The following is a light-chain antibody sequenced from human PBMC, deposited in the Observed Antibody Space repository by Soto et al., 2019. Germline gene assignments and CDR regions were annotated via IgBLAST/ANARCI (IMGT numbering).Light chain of an antibody. J-gene: IGLJ2*01. CDR1: SSDVGRYNY. CDR2: DVT. CDR3: CSYAGSYTFVV. V-gene: IGLV2-11*01. Sequence: QSALTQPRSVSGSPGQSVTISCTGTSSDVGRYNYVSWYQHHPGKAPKLMIYDVTRRPSGVPDRFSASKSGNTASLTISGLQAEDEADYYCCSYAGSYTFVVFGGGTKVTVL.